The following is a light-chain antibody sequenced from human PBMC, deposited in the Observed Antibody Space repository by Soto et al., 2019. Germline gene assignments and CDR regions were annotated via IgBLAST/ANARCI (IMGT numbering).Light chain of an antibody. J-gene: IGKJ1*01. V-gene: IGKV1-5*01. CDR1: QSISSW. CDR2: DAS. CDR3: QQYETFSGT. Sequence: DIQMTQSPSTLSASVGDRVTITCRASQSISSWLAWYQQKPGKAPKLLIYDASSLERGVPSRFSGCGSATEFTLTISGLQPDDFATYYCQQYETFSGTSGPGTKVEI.